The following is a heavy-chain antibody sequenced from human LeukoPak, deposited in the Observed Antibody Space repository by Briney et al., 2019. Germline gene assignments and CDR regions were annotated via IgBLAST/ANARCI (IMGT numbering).Heavy chain of an antibody. J-gene: IGHJ4*02. CDR2: IRSKAYGGTT. D-gene: IGHD1-1*01. V-gene: IGHV3-49*04. CDR3: TRERGDLERSIDY. Sequence: GGSLRLSCTASGFTFGDYAMSWVRHAPGKGLEWVGFIRSKAYGGTTEYAASVKGRFTISRDDSKSIAYLQMNSLKTEDTAVYYCTRERGDLERSIDYWGQGTLVTVSS. CDR1: GFTFGDYA.